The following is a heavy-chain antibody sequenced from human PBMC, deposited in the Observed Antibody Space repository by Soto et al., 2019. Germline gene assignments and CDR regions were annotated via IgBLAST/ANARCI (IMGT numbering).Heavy chain of an antibody. V-gene: IGHV3-21*01. CDR2: ISSSSSYI. CDR3: ARDGVAYCSGGSCYPPINWFDP. J-gene: IGHJ5*02. D-gene: IGHD2-15*01. Sequence: GGSLRLSCAASGFTFSSYSMNWVRQAPGKGLEWVSSISSSSSYIYYADSVKGRFTISRDNAKNSLYLQMNSLRAEDTAVYYCARDGVAYCSGGSCYPPINWFDPWGQGTLVTVSS. CDR1: GFTFSSYS.